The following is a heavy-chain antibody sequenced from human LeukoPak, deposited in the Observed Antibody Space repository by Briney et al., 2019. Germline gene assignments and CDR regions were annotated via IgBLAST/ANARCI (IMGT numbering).Heavy chain of an antibody. D-gene: IGHD5-12*01. Sequence: PGGSLRLSCAASGFTFSTYWMHWVRQAPGKGLVWVSHIKTDASSTTYADSVKGRFTISRDNAKNTLYLQMNSLRAEDTAVYYCARDRGYTQDYWGQGTLVTVSS. J-gene: IGHJ4*02. CDR1: GFTFSTYW. CDR2: IKTDASST. V-gene: IGHV3-74*01. CDR3: ARDRGYTQDY.